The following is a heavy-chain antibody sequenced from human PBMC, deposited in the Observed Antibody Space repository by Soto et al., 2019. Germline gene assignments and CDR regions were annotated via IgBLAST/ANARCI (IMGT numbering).Heavy chain of an antibody. CDR1: GFTFSNAW. Sequence: PGGSLRLSCAASGFTFSNAWMSWVRQAPGKGLEWVGRIKSKTDGGTTDYAAPVKGRFTISRDDSKNTLYLQMSSLKTEDTAVYYCTTVRHDFWSGYIYYFDYWGQGTLVTVSS. D-gene: IGHD3-3*01. V-gene: IGHV3-15*01. CDR2: IKSKTDGGTT. J-gene: IGHJ4*02. CDR3: TTVRHDFWSGYIYYFDY.